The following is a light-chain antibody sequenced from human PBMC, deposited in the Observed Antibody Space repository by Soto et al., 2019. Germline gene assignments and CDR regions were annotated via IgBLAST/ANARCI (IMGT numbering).Light chain of an antibody. CDR3: AAWDDSLNGL. Sequence: QSVLTQPPLASGTPGQRVTISCSGSSSNIGSNTVNWYQQLPGTAPKLLIYSNNQRPSGVPDRFSGSKSGTSASLAISGLQSEDEADYYCAAWDDSLNGLFGTGTKLTVL. CDR1: SSNIGSNT. V-gene: IGLV1-44*01. CDR2: SNN. J-gene: IGLJ1*01.